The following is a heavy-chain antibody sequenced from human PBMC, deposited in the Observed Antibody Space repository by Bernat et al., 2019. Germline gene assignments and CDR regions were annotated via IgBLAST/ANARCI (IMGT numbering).Heavy chain of an antibody. CDR1: GYTFTSYG. V-gene: IGHV1-18*01. D-gene: IGHD3-22*01. J-gene: IGHJ4*02. CDR2: ISAYNGNT. Sequence: QVQLVQSGAEVKKPGASVKVSCKASGYTFTSYGILWVRQAPGQGLEWMGWISAYNGNTNYAQKLQGRVTMTTDTSMSTAYMELRSLRADDTAGYYCARDRGIGVKIKSYFDYWGQGTLVTVSS. CDR3: ARDRGIGVKIKSYFDY.